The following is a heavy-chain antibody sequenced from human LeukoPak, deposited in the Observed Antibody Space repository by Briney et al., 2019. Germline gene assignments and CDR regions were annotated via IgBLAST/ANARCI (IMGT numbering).Heavy chain of an antibody. Sequence: ASVKVSCKASGYTFTSYDINWVRQATGQGLEWMGWMSPNSGNTGYAQKFQGRVTMTRNTSISTAYMELSSLRSEDTAVYYCARGGGLRRFDWFDPWGQGTLVTVSS. D-gene: IGHD5/OR15-5a*01. V-gene: IGHV1-8*01. CDR3: ARGGGLRRFDWFDP. CDR1: GYTFTSYD. J-gene: IGHJ5*02. CDR2: MSPNSGNT.